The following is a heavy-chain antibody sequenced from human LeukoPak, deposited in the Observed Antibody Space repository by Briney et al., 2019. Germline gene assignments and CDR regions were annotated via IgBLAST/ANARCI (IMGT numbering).Heavy chain of an antibody. Sequence: PGRSLRLSCAASGFTFSSYGMHWVRQAPGKGLEWVAVIWYDGSNKYYADSVKGRFTISRDNSKNTLYLQMNSLRAEDTAVYYCARDGSGGYYFDYWGQGTLVTVSS. CDR3: ARDGSGGYYFDY. D-gene: IGHD3-10*01. CDR1: GFTFSSYG. CDR2: IWYDGSNK. J-gene: IGHJ4*02. V-gene: IGHV3-33*01.